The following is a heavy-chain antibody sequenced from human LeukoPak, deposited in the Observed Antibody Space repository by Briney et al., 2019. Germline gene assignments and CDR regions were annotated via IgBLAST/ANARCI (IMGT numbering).Heavy chain of an antibody. J-gene: IGHJ4*02. CDR2: IHYSGTA. D-gene: IGHD3-9*01. CDR1: GDSISRTFYY. V-gene: IGHV4-39*07. CDR3: VKEGKDFYNILTGYH. Sequence: SETLSLTCTVTGDSISRTFYYWGWIRQPPGKGLEWIGTIHYSGTADYNPSLNSRVSMSVDTSKNQFSLKLTSVTAADTAVYYCVKEGKDFYNILTGYHWGQGTLVTVS.